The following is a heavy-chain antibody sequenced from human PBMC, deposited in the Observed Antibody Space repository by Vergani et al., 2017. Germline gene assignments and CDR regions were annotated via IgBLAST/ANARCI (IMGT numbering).Heavy chain of an antibody. J-gene: IGHJ6*02. CDR1: GYTFTSYD. Sequence: QVQLVQSGAEVKKPGASVKVSCKASGYTFTSYDINWVRQATGQGLEWMGWMNPNSGNTGYAQKFQGRVTITRNTSIRTAYMELSSLRSEDTAVYYCALRKFGGSGSYYNPNYYYYYGMDVWGQGTTVTVSS. D-gene: IGHD3-10*01. V-gene: IGHV1-8*03. CDR3: ALRKFGGSGSYYNPNYYYYYGMDV. CDR2: MNPNSGNT.